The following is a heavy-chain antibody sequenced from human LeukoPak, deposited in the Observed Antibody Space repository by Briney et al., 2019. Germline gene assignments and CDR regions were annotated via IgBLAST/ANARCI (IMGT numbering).Heavy chain of an antibody. V-gene: IGHV4-31*03. CDR3: ARGGNRFGGFYFDY. CDR2: MRHSGST. J-gene: IGHJ4*02. Sequence: SETLSLTCTVSADSISSGGHYWSWICQHPGKGLESIGFMRHSGSTSHNPSLKGRVAISVDASKNQFSLRLSSVTAADTAVYYCARGGNRFGGFYFDYWGQGSLVTVSS. CDR1: ADSISSGGHY. D-gene: IGHD3-10*01.